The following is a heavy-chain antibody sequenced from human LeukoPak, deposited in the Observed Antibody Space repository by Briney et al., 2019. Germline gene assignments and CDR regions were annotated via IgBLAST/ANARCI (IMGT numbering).Heavy chain of an antibody. J-gene: IGHJ6*03. CDR1: GGSISSSSYY. Sequence: SETLSLTCTVSGGSISSSSYYWGWIRQPPGKGLEWIGSIYYSGSTYYNPSLKSRVTISVDTSKNQFSLKLSSVTAADTAVYFCATDREYSMDVRGKGTTVTVSS. D-gene: IGHD2/OR15-2a*01. V-gene: IGHV4-39*02. CDR2: IYYSGST. CDR3: ATDREYSMDV.